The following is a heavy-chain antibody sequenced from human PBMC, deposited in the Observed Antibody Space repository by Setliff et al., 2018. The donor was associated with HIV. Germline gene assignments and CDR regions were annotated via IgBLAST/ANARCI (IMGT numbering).Heavy chain of an antibody. J-gene: IGHJ5*02. CDR1: GGSISSSSYY. CDR3: ARTLTYSVLAYNWFDP. Sequence: PSETLSLTCTVSGGSISSSSYYWGWIRQPPGKGLEWIGSIYYSGSTDYNPTLRSRVTISVDTSKNQFSLHLRSVTAADTAMYYCARTLTYSVLAYNWFDPWGRGTLVTVSS. CDR2: IYYSGST. D-gene: IGHD2-21*01. V-gene: IGHV4-39*07.